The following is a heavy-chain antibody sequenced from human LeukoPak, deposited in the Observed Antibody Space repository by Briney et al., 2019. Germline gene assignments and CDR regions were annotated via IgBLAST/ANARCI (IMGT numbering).Heavy chain of an antibody. V-gene: IGHV3-48*04. CDR2: ISSSSSPI. CDR3: ARSGYCTSTSCLNGRGAFDI. J-gene: IGHJ3*02. CDR1: GFSFSTFS. Sequence: PGGSLRLSCAASGFSFSTFSMSWVRQAPGKGLEWVSYISSSSSPIYYAVFVKGRFTNSRENAKNSLYLQMNSLRAEDTAVYYCARSGYCTSTSCLNGRGAFDIWGQGTMVTVSS. D-gene: IGHD2-2*01.